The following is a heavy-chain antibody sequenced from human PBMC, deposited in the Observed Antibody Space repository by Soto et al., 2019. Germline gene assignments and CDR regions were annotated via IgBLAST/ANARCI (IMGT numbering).Heavy chain of an antibody. J-gene: IGHJ6*02. D-gene: IGHD5-12*01. CDR1: GGSISSGDYY. V-gene: IGHV4-30-4*01. Sequence: SETLSLTCTVSGGSISSGDYYWSWIRQPPGKGLEWIGYIYYSGSTYYNPSLKSRVTISVDTSKNQFSLKLSSVTAADTAVYYCARDCGYSGYDNYYYYGMDVWGQGTTVTVSS. CDR3: ARDCGYSGYDNYYYYGMDV. CDR2: IYYSGST.